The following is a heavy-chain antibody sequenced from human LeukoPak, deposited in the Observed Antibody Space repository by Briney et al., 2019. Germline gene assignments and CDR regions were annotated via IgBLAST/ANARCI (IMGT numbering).Heavy chain of an antibody. D-gene: IGHD5-12*01. CDR2: IIPIFGTA. J-gene: IGHJ4*02. CDR1: GGTFSSYA. Sequence: SVKVSCKASGGTFSSYAISWVRQAPGQGLEWMGGIIPIFGTANYAQKFQGRVTITTDESTSTAYMELSSLGSEDTAVYYCARDLQFPTSGYDEAPEAYWGQGTLVTVSS. V-gene: IGHV1-69*05. CDR3: ARDLQFPTSGYDEAPEAY.